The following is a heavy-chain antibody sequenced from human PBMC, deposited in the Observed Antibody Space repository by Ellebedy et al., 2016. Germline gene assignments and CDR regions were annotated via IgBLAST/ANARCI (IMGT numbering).Heavy chain of an antibody. CDR1: GYTFTSYG. J-gene: IGHJ4*02. Sequence: ASVKVSCKASGYTFTSYGISWVRQAPGQGLEWMGWISAYNGNTNYAQKLQGRVTMTTDTSTSTAYMELSSLRSEDTAVYYCARNQGIYDFWSGYYTGVFTVDYWGQGTLVTVSS. V-gene: IGHV1-18*01. D-gene: IGHD3-3*01. CDR3: ARNQGIYDFWSGYYTGVFTVDY. CDR2: ISAYNGNT.